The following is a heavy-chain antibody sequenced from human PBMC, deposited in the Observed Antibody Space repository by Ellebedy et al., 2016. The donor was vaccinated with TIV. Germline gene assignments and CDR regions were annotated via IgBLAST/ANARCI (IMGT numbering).Heavy chain of an antibody. D-gene: IGHD3-3*01. CDR2: ISSSSSTI. Sequence: GESLKISCAASGFTYSSYSMNWVRQAPGKGLEWVSYISSSSSTIYYADSVKGRFTISRDNAKNSLYLQMNSRRVEDTAVYYCARGASWSAITGLDYWGQGTLVTVSS. CDR3: ARGASWSAITGLDY. J-gene: IGHJ4*02. CDR1: GFTYSSYS. V-gene: IGHV3-48*01.